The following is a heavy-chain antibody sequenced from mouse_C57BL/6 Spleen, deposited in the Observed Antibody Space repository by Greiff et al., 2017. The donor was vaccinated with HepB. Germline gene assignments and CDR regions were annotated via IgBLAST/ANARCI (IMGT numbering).Heavy chain of an antibody. CDR1: GFTFSDYG. CDR2: ISSGSSTI. V-gene: IGHV5-17*01. CDR3: AMARLAV. D-gene: IGHD3-1*01. Sequence: EVQREESGGGLVKPGGSLKLSCAASGFTFSDYGMHWVRQAPEKGLEWVAYISSGSSTIYYADTVKGRFTISRDNAKNTLFLQMTSLRSEDTGMFSCAMARLAVWGQGTLVTVSA. J-gene: IGHJ3*01.